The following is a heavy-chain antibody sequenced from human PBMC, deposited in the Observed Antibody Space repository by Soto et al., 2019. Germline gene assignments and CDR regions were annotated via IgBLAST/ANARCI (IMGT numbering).Heavy chain of an antibody. Sequence: QVQLVESGGGVVQPGMSLRLSCAASGFTFRSYAMHWVRQAPGKGLEWVAVISFDGNNKYYADSVKGRFTISRDNSKNTLYLQMSSLRPDDTAVYYCARDRLFESNTFYYNYGMDVWGQGITVTVSS. V-gene: IGHV3-30-3*01. D-gene: IGHD3-9*01. CDR1: GFTFRSYA. CDR2: ISFDGNNK. J-gene: IGHJ6*02. CDR3: ARDRLFESNTFYYNYGMDV.